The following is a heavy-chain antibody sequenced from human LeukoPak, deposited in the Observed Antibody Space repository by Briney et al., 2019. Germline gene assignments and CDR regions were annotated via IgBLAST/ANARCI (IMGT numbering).Heavy chain of an antibody. D-gene: IGHD3-10*01. V-gene: IGHV3-21*04. Sequence: GGSLRLSCAASGFTFTTYSMNWVRQAPGKGLEWVSSISSSSTYIYYADSVKGRFTISRDNTKNSLYLQMNSLRAEDTAVYYCAKSPTALGPYWGQGTLVTVSS. J-gene: IGHJ4*02. CDR3: AKSPTALGPY. CDR1: GFTFTTYS. CDR2: ISSSSTYI.